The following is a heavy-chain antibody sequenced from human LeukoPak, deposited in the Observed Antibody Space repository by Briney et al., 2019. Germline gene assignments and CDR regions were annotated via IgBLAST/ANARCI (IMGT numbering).Heavy chain of an antibody. CDR1: GFTFSNYE. CDR2: ISSSGSTI. V-gene: IGHV3-48*03. D-gene: IGHD4-17*01. Sequence: GGSLRLSCAASGFTFSNYEMNWVRQAPGKGLEWVSYISSSGSTIYYADSVKGRFTISRDNAKNSLYLQINSLRAEDTAPYFCARAYYGAVPFDIWGQGTMVTVSS. J-gene: IGHJ3*02. CDR3: ARAYYGAVPFDI.